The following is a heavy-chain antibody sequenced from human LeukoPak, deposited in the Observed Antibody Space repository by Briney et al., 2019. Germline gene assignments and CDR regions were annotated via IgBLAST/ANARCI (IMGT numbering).Heavy chain of an antibody. CDR2: IYSGGSS. CDR3: ARETPGIAAAGTLYFDY. Sequence: PSETLSLTCTVSGGSISSSSYYWGWIRQPPGKGLEWIGSIYSGGSSYYNPSLKSRVSISVDTSKNQFSLKLTSVTAADTAVYYCARETPGIAAAGTLYFDYWGQGTLVTVSS. J-gene: IGHJ4*02. D-gene: IGHD6-13*01. V-gene: IGHV4-39*07. CDR1: GGSISSSSYY.